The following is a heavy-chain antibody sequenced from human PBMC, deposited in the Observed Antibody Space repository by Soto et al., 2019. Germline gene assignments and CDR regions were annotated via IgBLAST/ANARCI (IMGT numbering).Heavy chain of an antibody. D-gene: IGHD6-19*01. Sequence: QVQLVQSGAEVKKPGASVKVSCKASGYTFTSYGISWVRQAPGQGLEWMGWISAYNGNTNYAQKLQGRVTMTTGTSTSTAYMELRSLRSDDTAVYYCARDRFPWLVHWYFDLWGRGTLVTVSS. CDR3: ARDRFPWLVHWYFDL. CDR2: ISAYNGNT. V-gene: IGHV1-18*01. J-gene: IGHJ2*01. CDR1: GYTFTSYG.